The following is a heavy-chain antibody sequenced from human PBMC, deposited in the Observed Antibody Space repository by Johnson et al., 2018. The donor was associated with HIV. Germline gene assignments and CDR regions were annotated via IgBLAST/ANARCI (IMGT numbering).Heavy chain of an antibody. CDR3: ARTNWNDDAGGAIDI. J-gene: IGHJ3*02. D-gene: IGHD1-1*01. Sequence: VHLVESGGGVVQPGRSLRLSCTASGFTLSLFAMHWVRQAPGKGLEYVSGINSDGGTTEYVNSVKGRFTISRDNSKNTLYLQMGSLRIEDGAVYYCARTNWNDDAGGAIDIWGQGTTVTVSS. CDR2: INSDGGTT. CDR1: GFTLSLFA. V-gene: IGHV3-64*01.